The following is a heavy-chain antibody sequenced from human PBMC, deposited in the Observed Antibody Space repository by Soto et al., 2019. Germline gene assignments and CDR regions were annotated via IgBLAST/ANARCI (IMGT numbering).Heavy chain of an antibody. Sequence: VQLQESGEGLVKPSETLSLTCTVSGGSVSSYHWTWIRQSPGKGLEWIGYIYYNGTTDYNPSLKSRVTISVSTSKRQFSLRLTSVTAADTAVYYCAREFFWRSSSSPTYYYYLYVWGKGTTVTVSS. CDR3: AREFFWRSSSSPTYYYYLYV. J-gene: IGHJ6*03. V-gene: IGHV4-59*02. D-gene: IGHD6-6*01. CDR1: GGSVSSYH. CDR2: IYYNGTT.